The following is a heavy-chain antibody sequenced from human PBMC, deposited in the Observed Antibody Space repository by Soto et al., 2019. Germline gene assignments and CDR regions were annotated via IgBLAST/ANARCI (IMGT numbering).Heavy chain of an antibody. J-gene: IGHJ6*02. V-gene: IGHV3-30*18. D-gene: IGHD5-12*01. CDR1: GFTFSSYG. Sequence: GGSLRLSCAASGFTFSSYGMHWVRQAPGKGLEWVAVISYDGSNKYYADSVKGRFTISRDNSKNTLYLQMNSLRAEDTAVYYCAKEVGYDPNFYYYYYYGMDVWGQGTTVTVSS. CDR2: ISYDGSNK. CDR3: AKEVGYDPNFYYYYYYGMDV.